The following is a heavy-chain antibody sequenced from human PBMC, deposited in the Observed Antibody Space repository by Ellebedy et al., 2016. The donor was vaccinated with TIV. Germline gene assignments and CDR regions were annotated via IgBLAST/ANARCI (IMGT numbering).Heavy chain of an antibody. CDR3: ATDLRYCTNGVCFKRFDAFDI. CDR2: MNPNSGNT. D-gene: IGHD2-8*01. Sequence: AASVKVSCKASGYTFTSYDISWVRQATGQGLEWMGWMNPNSGNTGYAQKFQGRVTMTEDTSTDTAYMELSSLRSEDTAVYYCATDLRYCTNGVCFKRFDAFDIWGQGTMVTVSS. V-gene: IGHV1-8*01. J-gene: IGHJ3*02. CDR1: GYTFTSYD.